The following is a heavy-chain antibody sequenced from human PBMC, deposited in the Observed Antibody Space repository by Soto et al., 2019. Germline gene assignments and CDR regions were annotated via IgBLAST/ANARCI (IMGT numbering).Heavy chain of an antibody. CDR3: ARGLGTSWFYP. V-gene: IGHV1-2*04. CDR2: INSNSGGT. J-gene: IGHJ5*02. CDR1: GYTFTDHY. Sequence: QVQLVQSGAEVEKPGASVKVSCKTSGYTFTDHYIHWVRQAPGQGLEWIGWINSNSGGTDYAQKFRGWVTMTRDTSSRTAYIALSMLRSDDTAVYYCARGLGTSWFYPWGHESLVTVFS. D-gene: IGHD2-2*01.